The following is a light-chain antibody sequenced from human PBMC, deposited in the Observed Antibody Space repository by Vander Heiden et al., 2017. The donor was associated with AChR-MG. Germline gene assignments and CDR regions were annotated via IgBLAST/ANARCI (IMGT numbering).Light chain of an antibody. V-gene: IGKV3-20*01. CDR2: GAS. CDR1: QSVRSTY. Sequence: EIVLTQPPGTLSLSPRARATLPCRASQSVRSTYLAWYQQKPGQAPRLLIYGASSRATGIPDRFSGSRYGTDFTLTISRLEPEDFAVYYCQLGGSSPLYTFGPGTQLEIK. CDR3: QLGGSSPLYT. J-gene: IGKJ2*01.